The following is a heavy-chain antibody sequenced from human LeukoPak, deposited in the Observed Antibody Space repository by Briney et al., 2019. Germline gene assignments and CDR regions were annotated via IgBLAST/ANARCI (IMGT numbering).Heavy chain of an antibody. V-gene: IGHV1-18*01. CDR3: ARALSRGYSGYDYGLGY. D-gene: IGHD5-12*01. Sequence: ASVKVSCKASGYTFINYGVAWVRQAPGQGLEWMGWISASNGNTNYAQKLQGRVTMTTEASTSTAYMELRSLRSDDTAVYYCARALSRGYSGYDYGLGYWGQGTLVTVSS. CDR1: GYTFINYG. J-gene: IGHJ4*02. CDR2: ISASNGNT.